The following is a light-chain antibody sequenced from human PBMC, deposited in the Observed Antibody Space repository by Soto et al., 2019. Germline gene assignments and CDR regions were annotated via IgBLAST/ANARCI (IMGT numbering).Light chain of an antibody. J-gene: IGKJ2*01. V-gene: IGKV3-11*01. CDR3: QQRSDWPHT. Sequence: EIVLTQSPASLSLSPGERATLSCRASQSVNSFLVWYQQKPGQAPRLLIYDASNRATGIPARFSGSGSGTDFTLTISSLEPEDFATYYCQQRSDWPHTFGQGTKLEIK. CDR2: DAS. CDR1: QSVNSF.